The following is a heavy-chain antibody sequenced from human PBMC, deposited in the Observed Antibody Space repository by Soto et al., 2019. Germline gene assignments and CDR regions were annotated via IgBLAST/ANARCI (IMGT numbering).Heavy chain of an antibody. Sequence: QDQLVQSGAEVKNPGAAVRVSCKASNYSFTSYGFSWIRQAPGQGLEWMGWISPYNGNTNYAQKFKGRVTMTTDTSTSTAFMELRSLRSDDTAVYYCAREVVAATNWFDPWGQGTLVTVSS. D-gene: IGHD2-15*01. V-gene: IGHV1-18*01. CDR3: AREVVAATNWFDP. CDR1: NYSFTSYG. CDR2: ISPYNGNT. J-gene: IGHJ5*02.